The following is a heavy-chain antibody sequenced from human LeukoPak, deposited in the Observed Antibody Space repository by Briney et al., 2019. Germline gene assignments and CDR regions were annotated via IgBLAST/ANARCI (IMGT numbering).Heavy chain of an antibody. CDR1: GFTFSDFY. J-gene: IGHJ4*02. CDR3: ARSADRSGYFREITLYYFDY. CDR2: ISNRGSTI. Sequence: GGSLRLSCAASGFTFSDFYMSWIRQAPGKGLEWVSYISNRGSTIYYADSVRGRFTISRDNAKNSLYLQMNSLRAEDTAVYYCARSADRSGYFREITLYYFDYWGQGTLVTVSS. V-gene: IGHV3-11*01. D-gene: IGHD3-22*01.